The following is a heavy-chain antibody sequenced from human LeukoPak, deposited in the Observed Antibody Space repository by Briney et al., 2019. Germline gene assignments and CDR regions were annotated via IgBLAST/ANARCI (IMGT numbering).Heavy chain of an antibody. CDR1: GYTFTSYY. J-gene: IGHJ4*02. CDR3: ARARSDEDGYNYYFDY. Sequence: ASVKVSCKASGYTFTSYYMHWVRQAPGQGLEWMGIISPSGGSTSYAQKFQGRVTMTRDTSTSTVYMELSSLRSEDTAVYYCARARSDEDGYNYYFDYWGQGTLVTVSS. V-gene: IGHV1-46*01. D-gene: IGHD5-24*01. CDR2: ISPSGGST.